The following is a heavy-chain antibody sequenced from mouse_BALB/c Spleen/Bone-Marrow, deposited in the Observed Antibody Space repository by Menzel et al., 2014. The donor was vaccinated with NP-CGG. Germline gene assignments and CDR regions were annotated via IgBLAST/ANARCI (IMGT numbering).Heavy chain of an antibody. D-gene: IGHD2-1*01. Sequence: EVNLEESGGGLVQPGGSRKLSCAASGFTFSSFGMHWVRQAPEKGLEGVAYISSGSSTIYYADTVKGRFTISRDNPKNTLFLRMTSLRSEDTAMYYCARGGNYAWFAYWGQGTLVTVSA. J-gene: IGHJ3*01. CDR1: GFTFSSFG. V-gene: IGHV5-17*02. CDR2: ISSGSSTI. CDR3: ARGGNYAWFAY.